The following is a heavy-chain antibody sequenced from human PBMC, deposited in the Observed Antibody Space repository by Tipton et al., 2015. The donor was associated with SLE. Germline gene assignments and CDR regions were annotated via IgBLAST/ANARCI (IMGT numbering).Heavy chain of an antibody. D-gene: IGHD3-10*01. J-gene: IGHJ4*02. CDR3: ARGGFGAFDY. CDR1: GVTISSNF. V-gene: IGHV3-30*03. CDR2: ISYDGSDK. Sequence: SLRLSCAASGVTISSNFMSWVRQAPGKGLEWVAVISYDGSDKYYADSVKGRFTISRDNSKNTLYLQMNSLRAEDTAVYDCARGGFGAFDYWGQGTLVTVSS.